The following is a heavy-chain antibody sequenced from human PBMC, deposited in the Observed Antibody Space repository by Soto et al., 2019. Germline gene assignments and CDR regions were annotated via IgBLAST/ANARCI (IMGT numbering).Heavy chain of an antibody. J-gene: IGHJ3*01. V-gene: IGHV4-34*02. D-gene: IGHD3-9*01. CDR2: ISHRGRT. CDR3: ARNFDRAPLRAFDV. CDR1: GGSLSPYY. Sequence: QVQLQQWGAGLLKPSGTLSRTCAVYGGSLSPYYWSWIRQSPEMGLEWIGAISHRGRTNYNPSLRSRVTLSVDKSKNQVSLELTSVTAADTALYYCARNFDRAPLRAFDVWGQGAMVIVSS.